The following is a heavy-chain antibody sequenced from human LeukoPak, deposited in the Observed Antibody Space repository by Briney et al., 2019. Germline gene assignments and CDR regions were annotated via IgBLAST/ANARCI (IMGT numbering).Heavy chain of an antibody. CDR3: ARLSMASRVRIFDY. J-gene: IGHJ4*02. V-gene: IGHV4-59*08. CDR2: IYYSGST. CDR1: GGTMSNYY. Sequence: SETLSLTCTVSGGTMSNYYWSWIRQPPGKGLECIGHIYYSGSTNYRPSLKSRVTISLDTSKNQFSLKLSSVTAADTAVYYCARLSMASRVRIFDYWGQGTLVTVSS. D-gene: IGHD6-6*01.